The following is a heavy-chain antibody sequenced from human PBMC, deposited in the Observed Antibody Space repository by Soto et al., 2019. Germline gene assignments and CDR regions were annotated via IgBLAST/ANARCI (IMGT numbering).Heavy chain of an antibody. D-gene: IGHD5-18*01. CDR2: IYYSGST. CDR1: GGSISSSSYY. V-gene: IGHV4-39*01. J-gene: IGHJ4*02. Sequence: PSETLSLTCTVSGGSISSSSYYWGWIRQPPGKGLEWIGSIYYSGSTYYNPSLKSRVTISVDTSKNQFSLKLSSVTAADTAVYYCGRLGRGYSYGKYYFDYWGQGTLVTV. CDR3: GRLGRGYSYGKYYFDY.